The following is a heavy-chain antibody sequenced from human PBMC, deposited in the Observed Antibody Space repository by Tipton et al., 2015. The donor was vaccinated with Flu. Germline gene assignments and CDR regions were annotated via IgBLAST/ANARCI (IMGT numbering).Heavy chain of an antibody. CDR2: IYYSGST. CDR3: ARGDCSSTSCLDY. D-gene: IGHD2-2*01. Sequence: TLSLTCTVSGGSISSSSYYWGWIRQPPGKGLEWIGYIYYSGSTNYNPSLKSRVTISADTSNNQFSLKLSSVTAADTAVYYCARGDCSSTSCLDYWGQGTLVTVSS. V-gene: IGHV4-61*05. J-gene: IGHJ4*02. CDR1: GGSISSSSYY.